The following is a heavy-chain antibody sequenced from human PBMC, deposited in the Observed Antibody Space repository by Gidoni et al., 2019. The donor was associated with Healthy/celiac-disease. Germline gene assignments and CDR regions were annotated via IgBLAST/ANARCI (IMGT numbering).Heavy chain of an antibody. CDR3: ARVGPLAAYCGGDCPIDY. CDR1: GFPFSSYA. J-gene: IGHJ4*02. CDR2: ISYDGSNK. V-gene: IGHV3-30-3*01. D-gene: IGHD2-21*01. Sequence: QVQLVESGGGVVQPGRSLGLPCAASGFPFSSYAMHWVRQAPGKGLEWVAVISYDGSNKYYADSVKGRFTISRDNSKNTLYLQMNSLRAEDTAVYYCARVGPLAAYCGGDCPIDYWGQGTLVTVSS.